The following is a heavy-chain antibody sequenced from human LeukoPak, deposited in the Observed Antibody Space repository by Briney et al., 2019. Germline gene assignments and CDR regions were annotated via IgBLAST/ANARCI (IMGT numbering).Heavy chain of an antibody. CDR2: IYYSGST. CDR1: GGSISSYY. Sequence: SETLSLTCTVSGGSISSYYWSWIRQPPGKGLEWIGYIYYSGSTNYNPSLKSRVTISVDTSKNQFSLKLSSVTAADTAVYYCARVEQWLGPFDYWGQGTLVTVSP. D-gene: IGHD6-19*01. J-gene: IGHJ4*02. V-gene: IGHV4-59*01. CDR3: ARVEQWLGPFDY.